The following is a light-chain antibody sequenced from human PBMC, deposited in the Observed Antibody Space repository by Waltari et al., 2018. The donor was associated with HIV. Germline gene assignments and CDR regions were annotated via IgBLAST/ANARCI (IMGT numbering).Light chain of an antibody. V-gene: IGLV2-14*01. CDR1: SSALGYYNY. Sequence: QFALTQPASVSGSPGQSITISCTGSSSALGYYNYVSWYQPHPGKAPKLIIYEVSNRPSGISSRFSGSKSGNTASLTISGLQAEDEADYFCSSLTNSATLSVLFGGGTQLTVL. CDR2: EVS. CDR3: SSLTNSATLSVL. J-gene: IGLJ3*02.